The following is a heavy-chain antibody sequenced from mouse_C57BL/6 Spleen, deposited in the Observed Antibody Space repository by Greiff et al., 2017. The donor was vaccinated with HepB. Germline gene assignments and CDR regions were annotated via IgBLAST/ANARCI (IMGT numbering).Heavy chain of an antibody. CDR3: ARVRNYFDY. CDR2: ISSGSSTI. V-gene: IGHV5-17*01. CDR1: GFTFSDYG. Sequence: EVKLMESGGGLVKPGGSLKLSCAASGFTFSDYGMHWVRQAPEKGLEWVAYISSGSSTIYYADTVKGRFTISRDNAKNTLCLQMTSLGSEDTAMYYCARVRNYFDYWGQGTTLTVSS. J-gene: IGHJ2*01.